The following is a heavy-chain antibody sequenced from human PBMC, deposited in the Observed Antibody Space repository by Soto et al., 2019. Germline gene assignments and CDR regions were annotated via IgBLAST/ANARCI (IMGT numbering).Heavy chain of an antibody. V-gene: IGHV1-18*04. CDR1: GYTFTSYG. J-gene: IGHJ4*02. Sequence: ASVKVSCKASGYTFTSYGISWVRQAPGQGLEWMGWISAYNGNTNYAQKLQGRVTMTTDASTSTAYMELRSLRSDDTAVYYCASCSYYYDSSGYYYGGPFDYWGQGTLVT. CDR2: ISAYNGNT. D-gene: IGHD3-22*01. CDR3: ASCSYYYDSSGYYYGGPFDY.